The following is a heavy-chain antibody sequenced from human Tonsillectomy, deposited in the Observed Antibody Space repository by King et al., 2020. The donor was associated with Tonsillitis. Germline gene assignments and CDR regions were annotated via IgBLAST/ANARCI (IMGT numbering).Heavy chain of an antibody. Sequence: EVQLVESGGGLVQPGGSLRLSCAASGFPFTNSAMSWVRQVPGKGLEWVSVIYNGGSGIDYTDSVKGRFTISRDNSKNMLYLQMNSLRAEDTAIYYCAKVSFIVEVIPDEYYFDSWSQGTLVTVSS. CDR1: GFPFTNSA. V-gene: IGHV3-23*03. J-gene: IGHJ4*02. D-gene: IGHD2-2*01. CDR3: AKVSFIVEVIPDEYYFDS. CDR2: IYNGGSGI.